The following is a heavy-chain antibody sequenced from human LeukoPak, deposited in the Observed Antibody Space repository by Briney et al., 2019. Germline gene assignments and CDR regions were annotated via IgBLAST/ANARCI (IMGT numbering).Heavy chain of an antibody. V-gene: IGHV4-39*01. CDR3: ARHVYSTYYYDSSGFSPFDP. J-gene: IGHJ5*02. CDR1: GGSISSSSYY. CDR2: IYYSGST. Sequence: SETLSLTCTVSGGSISSSSYYWGWIRQPPGKGLEWIGSIYYSGSTYYNPSLKSRVTISVDTSKNQFSLKLSSVTAADTAVYYCARHVYSTYYYDSSGFSPFDPWGQGTLVTVSS. D-gene: IGHD3-22*01.